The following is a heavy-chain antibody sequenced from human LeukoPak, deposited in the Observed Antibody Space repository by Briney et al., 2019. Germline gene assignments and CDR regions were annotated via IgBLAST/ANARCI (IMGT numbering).Heavy chain of an antibody. CDR2: ISSSGSTI. CDR3: ARDGVVRGVTVHFDY. D-gene: IGHD3-10*01. Sequence: GGSLRLSCAASGFTFSSYEMNWVRQAPGKGLEWVSYISSSGSTIYYADSVKGRFTISRDNAKNSLYLQMNSLRAEDTAVYYCARDGVVRGVTVHFDYWGQGTLVTVSS. CDR1: GFTFSSYE. J-gene: IGHJ4*02. V-gene: IGHV3-48*03.